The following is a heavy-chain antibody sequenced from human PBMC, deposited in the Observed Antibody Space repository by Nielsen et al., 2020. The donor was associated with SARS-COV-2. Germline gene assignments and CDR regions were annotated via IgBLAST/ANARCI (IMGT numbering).Heavy chain of an antibody. J-gene: IGHJ6*02. CDR1: GFTFGDYA. CDR2: IRSRRYGRTT. V-gene: IGHV3-49*04. CDR3: ASDSNSYNYYYYYGMDV. D-gene: IGHD2-2*01. Sequence: GESLKISCTTSGFTFGDYAMSWVRQAPGKGLEWVGFIRSRRYGRTTEYAASVKGRFTISRDDSKSIAYLQMNSLRAEDTAVYYCASDSNSYNYYYYYGMDVWGQGTTVTVSS.